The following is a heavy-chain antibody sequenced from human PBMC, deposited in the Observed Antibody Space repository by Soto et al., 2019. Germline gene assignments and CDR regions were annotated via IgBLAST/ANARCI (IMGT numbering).Heavy chain of an antibody. CDR3: ATSPPPYYYDSSGYYPLPFYY. D-gene: IGHD3-22*01. J-gene: IGHJ4*02. Sequence: SETLSLTCAVSGGSISSGGYSWSWIRQPPGKGLEWIGYIYHSGSTYYNPSLKSRVTISVDRSKNQFSLKLSSVTAADTAGYYCATSPPPYYYDSSGYYPLPFYYWGQGTLVTVSS. CDR1: GGSISSGGYS. V-gene: IGHV4-30-2*01. CDR2: IYHSGST.